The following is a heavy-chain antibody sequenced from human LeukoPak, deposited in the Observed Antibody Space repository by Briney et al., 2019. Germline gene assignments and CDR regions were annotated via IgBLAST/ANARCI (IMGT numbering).Heavy chain of an antibody. CDR2: ISSSSSYI. D-gene: IGHD3-9*01. Sequence: PGGSLRLSCAASGFTLSSYSMNWVRQAPGKGLEWVSSISSSSSYIYYADSVKGRFTISRDNAENSMYLLMNSLRAEDTAVYYCARVGVLTGYPYYYYYYMDVWGKGTTVIISS. CDR1: GFTLSSYS. V-gene: IGHV3-21*01. J-gene: IGHJ6*03. CDR3: ARVGVLTGYPYYYYYYMDV.